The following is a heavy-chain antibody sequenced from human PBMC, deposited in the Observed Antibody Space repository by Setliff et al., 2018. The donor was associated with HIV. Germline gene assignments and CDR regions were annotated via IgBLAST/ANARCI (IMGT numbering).Heavy chain of an antibody. J-gene: IGHJ6*02. CDR3: ARGKGVGGVIITGGMDV. V-gene: IGHV1-8*02. CDR2: LNPNSGVS. D-gene: IGHD3-16*01. CDR1: GHTFTNYD. Sequence: RASVKVSCRPPGHTFTNYDVHWMRRAPGQGLEWMGWLNPNSGVSGYALKFHDRVTMTRDTSITTLYKELSSLTSEDTAVYYCARGKGVGGVIITGGMDVWGQGTTVTVSS.